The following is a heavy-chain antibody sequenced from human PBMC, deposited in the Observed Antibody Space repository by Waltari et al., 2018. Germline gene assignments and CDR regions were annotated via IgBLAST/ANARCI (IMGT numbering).Heavy chain of an antibody. D-gene: IGHD6-13*01. CDR2: IWYDGSNK. Sequence: QVQLVQSGAEVKKPGASVKVSCKASGYTFTSYYMHWVRQAPGKGLEWVAVIWYDGSNKYYADSVKGRFTISRDNSKNTLYLQMNSLRAEDTAVYYCAREEPGSSWTRHFNSWGQGTLVTVSS. V-gene: IGHV3-33*01. CDR1: GYTFTSYY. CDR3: AREEPGSSWTRHFNS. J-gene: IGHJ4*02.